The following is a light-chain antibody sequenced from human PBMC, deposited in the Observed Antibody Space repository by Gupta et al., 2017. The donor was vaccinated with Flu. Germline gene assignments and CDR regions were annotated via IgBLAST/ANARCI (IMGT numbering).Light chain of an antibody. CDR1: QSVSRW. V-gene: IGKV1-5*03. CDR3: QQYNTYCS. Sequence: DTQTTQSTSTTPTSVGDRVIITCRASQSVSRWLAWYQQKPGKAPKLLIYKASTLQSGVPSRFSGSGSGTEFTLTISSLQPDDFATYYCQQYNTYCSFGGGTKVVIK. CDR2: KAS. J-gene: IGKJ4*01.